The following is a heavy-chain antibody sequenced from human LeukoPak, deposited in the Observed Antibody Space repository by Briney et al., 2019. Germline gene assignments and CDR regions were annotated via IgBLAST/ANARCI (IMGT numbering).Heavy chain of an antibody. V-gene: IGHV3-21*01. CDR3: ARDLGTRVAGPFLDY. Sequence: GGSLRLSCAASGFTFSTYSMNWVRQAPRKGLEWVSSISSSSTYIYYADSMKGRFTISRDNAKNALYLQMNSLSAEDTAVYYCARDLGTRVAGPFLDYWGQGSLVTVSP. CDR1: GFTFSTYS. J-gene: IGHJ4*02. CDR2: ISSSSTYI. D-gene: IGHD6-19*01.